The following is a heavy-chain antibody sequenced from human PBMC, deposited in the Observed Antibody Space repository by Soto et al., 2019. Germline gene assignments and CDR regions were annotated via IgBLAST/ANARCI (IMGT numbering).Heavy chain of an antibody. CDR3: ARHDRPAVANFDF. V-gene: IGHV4-39*01. Sequence: SETLSLTCSVSGDSVSSSSYFWGWIRQPPGKGLEWIAALYYSGSTFYNPSLKSRPTISVDTSKNQFSLKLSSVTAADTAVYYCARHDRPAVANFDFWGQGILVTVSS. CDR2: LYYSGST. D-gene: IGHD6-19*01. CDR1: GDSVSSSSYF. J-gene: IGHJ4*02.